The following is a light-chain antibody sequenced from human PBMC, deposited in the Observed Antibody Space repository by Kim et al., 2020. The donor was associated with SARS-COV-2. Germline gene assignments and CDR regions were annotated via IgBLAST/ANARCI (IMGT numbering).Light chain of an antibody. J-gene: IGLJ3*02. CDR1: SKNVGNQG. CDR2: RNN. V-gene: IGLV10-54*01. Sequence: QTATATCTGNSKNVGNQGAAWLQQHQGHPPKLLSYRNNNRPSGISERLSASRSGNTASLTITGLQPEDEADYYCPAWDSSLSAWVFGGGTKLTVL. CDR3: PAWDSSLSAWV.